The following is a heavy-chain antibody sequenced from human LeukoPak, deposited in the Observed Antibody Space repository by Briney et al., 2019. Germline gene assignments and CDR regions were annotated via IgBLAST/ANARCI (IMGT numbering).Heavy chain of an antibody. V-gene: IGHV3-20*01. Sequence: GGSLRLSCAASGFTFDDYGMSWVRQAPGKGLEWVSGINWNGGSTGYADSVKGRFTISRDNAKNSLYLKMNSLRAEDTALYHCARDVRGYSYGYWYFDLWGRGTLVTVSS. CDR3: ARDVRGYSYGYWYFDL. CDR2: INWNGGST. D-gene: IGHD5-18*01. J-gene: IGHJ2*01. CDR1: GFTFDDYG.